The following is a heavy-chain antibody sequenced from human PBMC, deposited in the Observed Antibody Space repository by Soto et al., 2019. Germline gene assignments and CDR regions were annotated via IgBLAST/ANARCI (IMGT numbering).Heavy chain of an antibody. CDR2: ISYDGSNK. Sequence: GGSLRLSCAASGFTFSSYAMHWVRQAPGKGLEWVAVISYDGSNKYYADSVKGRSTISRDNSKNTLYLQMNSLRAEDTAVYYCARVEEMATPGDYWGQGTLVTVSS. J-gene: IGHJ4*02. D-gene: IGHD5-12*01. CDR3: ARVEEMATPGDY. CDR1: GFTFSSYA. V-gene: IGHV3-30-3*01.